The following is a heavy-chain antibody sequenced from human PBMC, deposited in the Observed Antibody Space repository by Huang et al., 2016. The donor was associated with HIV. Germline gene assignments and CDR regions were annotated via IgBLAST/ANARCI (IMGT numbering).Heavy chain of an antibody. CDR2: FDPEICET. CDR1: EYTLTELS. V-gene: IGHV1-24*01. J-gene: IGHJ4*02. CDR3: ATGFDVFFDF. Sequence: QVQLVQSRAEVKKPGASVKVSGKVSEYTLTELSIHWVRQPPGKGLEWMGGFDPEICETIYAQKFQGRVTMTEDTSTETAFMELSGLRPEDTPVYYCATGFDVFFDFWGQGTLVTVSS. D-gene: IGHD3-9*01.